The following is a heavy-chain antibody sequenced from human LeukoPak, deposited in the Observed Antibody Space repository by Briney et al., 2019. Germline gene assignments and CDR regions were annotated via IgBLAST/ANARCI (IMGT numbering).Heavy chain of an antibody. D-gene: IGHD2-8*01. J-gene: IGHJ4*02. CDR1: GFTFSSYS. CDR3: ARGYCTNGVCYTGFDY. CDR2: ISSSSSTI. V-gene: IGHV3-48*02. Sequence: GGSLGLSCAASGFTFSSYSMNWVRQAPGKGLEWVSYISSSSSTIYYADSVKGRFTISRDNAKNSLYLQMNSLRDEDTAVYYCARGYCTNGVCYTGFDYWGQGTLVTVSS.